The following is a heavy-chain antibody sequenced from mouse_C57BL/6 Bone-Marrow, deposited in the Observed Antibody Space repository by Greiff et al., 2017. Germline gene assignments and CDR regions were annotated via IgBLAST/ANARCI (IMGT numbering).Heavy chain of an antibody. J-gene: IGHJ3*01. Sequence: EVQLVESGGGLVKPGGSLKLSCAASGFTFSDYGMHWVRQAPEKGLEWVAYISSGSSTIYYADTVKGRFTISRDNAKNTLFLQMTSLRSEDTAMYYCAISGDVWFAYWGQGTLVTVSA. CDR3: AISGDVWFAY. CDR1: GFTFSDYG. D-gene: IGHD3-3*01. CDR2: ISSGSSTI. V-gene: IGHV5-17*01.